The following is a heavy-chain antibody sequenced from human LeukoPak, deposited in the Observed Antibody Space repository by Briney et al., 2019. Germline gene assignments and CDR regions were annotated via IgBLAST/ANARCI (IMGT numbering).Heavy chain of an antibody. V-gene: IGHV3-33*08. CDR3: ARDDYYDSSGSFAGYFDY. CDR1: GFTFSSYS. J-gene: IGHJ4*02. D-gene: IGHD3-22*01. CDR2: IWYDGSNK. Sequence: GGSLRLSCAASGFTFSSYSMSWVRQAPGKGLEWVAVIWYDGSNKYYADSVKGRFTISRDNSKNTLYLQMNSLRAEDTAVYYCARDDYYDSSGSFAGYFDYWGQGTLVTVSS.